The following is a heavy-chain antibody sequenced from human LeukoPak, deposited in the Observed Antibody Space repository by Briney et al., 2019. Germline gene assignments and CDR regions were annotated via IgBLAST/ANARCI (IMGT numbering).Heavy chain of an antibody. CDR3: ARERIYGDYFDY. D-gene: IGHD4-17*01. J-gene: IGHJ4*02. CDR1: GFTFSSYE. Sequence: GVSLRLSCAASGFTFSSYEFNWVRQVPGKGREWGSYISSSGNTIYYADSVKGRFTVPRDNAKNSLFLQMNGLRAEDTATYYCARERIYGDYFDYWGQGALVTVSS. CDR2: ISSSGNTI. V-gene: IGHV3-48*03.